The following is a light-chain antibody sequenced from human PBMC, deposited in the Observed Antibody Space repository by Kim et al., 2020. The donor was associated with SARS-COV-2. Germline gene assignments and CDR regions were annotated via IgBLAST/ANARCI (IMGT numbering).Light chain of an antibody. CDR2: DAS. CDR3: QQFNAYPYS. Sequence: AIQLTQSPSSLSASVGDRVTISCRASQGISRALAWYQQKPGKAPKLLIRDASNLESGVPSRFSGSGSGTDFTLTITSLQPEDFATYYCQQFNAYPYSFGQGTKLDI. V-gene: IGKV1-13*02. CDR1: QGISRA. J-gene: IGKJ2*03.